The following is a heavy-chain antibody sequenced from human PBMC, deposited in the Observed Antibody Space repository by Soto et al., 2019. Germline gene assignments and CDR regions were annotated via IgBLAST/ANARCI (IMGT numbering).Heavy chain of an antibody. J-gene: IGHJ4*02. CDR2: ISSSSSYT. CDR3: VSSHDSGSFGTFDY. D-gene: IGHD3-10*01. CDR1: GFNFVDYG. V-gene: IGHV3-11*06. Sequence: GFRRPCSRVAGFNFVDYGARRIRQAPGKGLEWISYISSSSSYTTYVDSVKGRFTISRDNAKNSLYLQMNSLRAEDTAMYYCVSSHDSGSFGTFDYWGEGSLLTV.